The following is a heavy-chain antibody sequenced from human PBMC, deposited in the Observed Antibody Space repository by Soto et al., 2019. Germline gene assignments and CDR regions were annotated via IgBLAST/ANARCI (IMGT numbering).Heavy chain of an antibody. Sequence: SLRLSCAASGFTFSSYAMSWVRQAPGKGLEWVSAISGSGGSTYYADSVKGRFTISRDNSKNTLYLQMNSLRAEDTAVYYCARTSPAITFGGVIVKEYYGMDVWGQGTTVTVSS. V-gene: IGHV3-23*01. CDR1: GFTFSSYA. CDR2: ISGSGGST. CDR3: ARTSPAITFGGVIVKEYYGMDV. D-gene: IGHD3-16*02. J-gene: IGHJ6*02.